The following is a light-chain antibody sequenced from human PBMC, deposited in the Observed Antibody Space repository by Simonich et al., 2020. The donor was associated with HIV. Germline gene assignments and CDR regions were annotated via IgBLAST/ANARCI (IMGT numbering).Light chain of an antibody. V-gene: IGKV3-15*01. Sequence: IVMTQSPATLSVSPGERATLSCRTSQSVSSNLAWYQQKPGQAPRLLITGASTRATGIPARFSGSGSGTDFTLTIRRLEPEDFAVYYCQQYGRSPFTFGPGTTVDIK. CDR1: QSVSSN. CDR2: GAS. CDR3: QQYGRSPFT. J-gene: IGKJ3*01.